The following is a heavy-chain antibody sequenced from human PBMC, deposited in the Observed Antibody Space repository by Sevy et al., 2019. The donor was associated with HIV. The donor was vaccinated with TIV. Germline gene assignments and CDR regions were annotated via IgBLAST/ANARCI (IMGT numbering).Heavy chain of an antibody. D-gene: IGHD1-1*01. V-gene: IGHV3-7*01. CDR1: GFTFSSYW. Sequence: GGSLRLSCAGSGFTFSSYWMTWVRQARGKGLEWVANIKQDGSEKYYVDSVKGRFTISRDNAKNSLYLQMNSLRAEDTAVYYCTRDNPFGTYWGQGTLVTVSS. CDR3: TRDNPFGTY. CDR2: IKQDGSEK. J-gene: IGHJ4*02.